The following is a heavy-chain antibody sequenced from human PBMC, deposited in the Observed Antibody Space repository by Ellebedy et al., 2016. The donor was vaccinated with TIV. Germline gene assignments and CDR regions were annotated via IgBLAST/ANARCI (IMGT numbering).Heavy chain of an antibody. D-gene: IGHD1-26*01. J-gene: IGHJ4*02. CDR3: AVPGREWELWN. CDR2: INPNSGGT. Sequence: ASVKVSXKASGYTFTGYYMHWVRQAPGQGLEWMGWINPNSGGTNYAQKFRGRVTMTRDTSTSTVYMELSSLRSEDTAVYYCAVPGREWELWNWGQGTLVTVSS. CDR1: GYTFTGYY. V-gene: IGHV1-2*02.